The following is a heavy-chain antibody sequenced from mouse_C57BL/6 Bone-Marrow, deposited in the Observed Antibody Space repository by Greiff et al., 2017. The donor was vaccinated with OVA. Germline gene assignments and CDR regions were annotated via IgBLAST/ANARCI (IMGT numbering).Heavy chain of an antibody. D-gene: IGHD2-2*01. Sequence: EVQLQQSGPELVKPGDSVKISCKASGYSFTGYFMNWVMQSHGKSLEWIGRINPYNGDTFYNQKFKGKATLTVDKSSSTAHMELRSLTSEDSAVYYCARYGYGTYYAMDYWGQGTSVTVSS. CDR1: GYSFTGYF. J-gene: IGHJ4*01. CDR2: INPYNGDT. V-gene: IGHV1-20*01. CDR3: ARYGYGTYYAMDY.